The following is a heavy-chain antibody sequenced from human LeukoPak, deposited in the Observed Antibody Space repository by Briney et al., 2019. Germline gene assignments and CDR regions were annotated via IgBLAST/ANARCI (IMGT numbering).Heavy chain of an antibody. CDR1: GFTFSSYA. D-gene: IGHD3-10*01. V-gene: IGHV3-23*01. CDR2: ISGSGDST. CDR3: AKDRGFDISYNWFEP. J-gene: IGHJ5*02. Sequence: GGSLRLSCAASGFTFSSYAMNWVRQAPGKGLEWVSVISGSGDSTYYADSVKGRFTISRDNSKNTLYLQMNSLRAEDTAVYYCAKDRGFDISYNWFEPWGQGTPVTVSS.